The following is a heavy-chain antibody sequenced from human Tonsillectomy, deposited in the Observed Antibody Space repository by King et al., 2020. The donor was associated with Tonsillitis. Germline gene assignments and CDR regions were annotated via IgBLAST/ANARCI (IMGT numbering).Heavy chain of an antibody. J-gene: IGHJ4*02. V-gene: IGHV1-18*01. CDR3: ARTDSSGYVEDLDY. D-gene: IGHD3-22*01. Sequence: VQLVQSGAEVKKPGASVKVSCKASGYTFTSYGITWVRQAPGQGLEWMGWISAYNGYTNYAQKMQGRVTMTTDTSTGTAYMELRSLRSDDTAVYYWARTDSSGYVEDLDYWGQGTLVTVSS. CDR1: GYTFTSYG. CDR2: ISAYNGYT.